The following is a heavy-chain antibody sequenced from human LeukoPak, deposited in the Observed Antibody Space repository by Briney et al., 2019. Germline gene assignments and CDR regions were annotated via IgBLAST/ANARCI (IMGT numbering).Heavy chain of an antibody. Sequence: SQTLSLTCAISGDSVSSNSAAWNWTRQSPSRGLEWLGRSYYRSKWYNDYAVSVKSRITINPDTSKNQFSLQLNSVTPEDTAVYYCAREPDYYYYYGMDVWGQGTTVTVSS. CDR3: AREPDYYYYYGMDV. J-gene: IGHJ6*02. V-gene: IGHV6-1*01. CDR2: SYYRSKWYN. CDR1: GDSVSSNSAA.